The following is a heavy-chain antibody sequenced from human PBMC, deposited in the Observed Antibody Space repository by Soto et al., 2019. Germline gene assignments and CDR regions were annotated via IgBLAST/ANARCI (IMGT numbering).Heavy chain of an antibody. Sequence: ASVKVSCKASGYTFTSYGISWVRQAPGQGLEWMGWISAYNGNTNYAQKLQGRVTMTTDTSTSTAYMELRSLRSDDTAVYYCARAVRYYYDSSGYHHSYYFDYWGQGTLVTVSS. CDR2: ISAYNGNT. CDR1: GYTFTSYG. V-gene: IGHV1-18*01. D-gene: IGHD3-22*01. J-gene: IGHJ4*02. CDR3: ARAVRYYYDSSGYHHSYYFDY.